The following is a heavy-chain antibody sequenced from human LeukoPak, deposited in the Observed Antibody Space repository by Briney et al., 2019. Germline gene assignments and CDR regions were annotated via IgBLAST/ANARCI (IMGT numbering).Heavy chain of an antibody. CDR2: INHSGST. D-gene: IGHD5-24*01. J-gene: IGHJ4*02. CDR3: ARLAPIVRFTDY. CDR1: GGSFSGYY. Sequence: SETLSLTCAVYGGSFSGYYWSWIRQPPGKGLEWIGEINHSGSTNYNPSLKSRVTISVDTSKNQFSLKLSSVTAADTAVYYCARLAPIVRFTDYWGQGTLVTVSS. V-gene: IGHV4-34*01.